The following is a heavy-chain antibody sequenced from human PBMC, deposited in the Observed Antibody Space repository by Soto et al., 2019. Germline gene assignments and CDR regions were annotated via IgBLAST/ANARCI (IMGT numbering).Heavy chain of an antibody. CDR3: ARDLGINQRTRLPDYYYYGMDV. D-gene: IGHD6-25*01. V-gene: IGHV3-33*01. Sequence: GSLRLSCAASGFTFSSYGMHWVRQAPGKGLEWVAVIWYDGSNKYYADSVKGRFTISRDNSKNTLYLQMNSLRAEDTAVYYCARDLGINQRTRLPDYYYYGMDVWGQGTTVTVSS. CDR2: IWYDGSNK. J-gene: IGHJ6*02. CDR1: GFTFSSYG.